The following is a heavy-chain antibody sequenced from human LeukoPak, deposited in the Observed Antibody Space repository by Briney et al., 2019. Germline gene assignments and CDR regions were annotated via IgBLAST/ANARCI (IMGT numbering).Heavy chain of an antibody. Sequence: PGGSLRLSCAASGFTFSSYVMHWVRQAPGKGLEWVAVISYDGSNKYYADSVKGRFTISRDNSKNTLYLQMNSLRAEDTAVYYCARDSDLRNWGQGTLVTVSS. J-gene: IGHJ4*02. CDR2: ISYDGSNK. V-gene: IGHV3-30*03. D-gene: IGHD3-10*01. CDR3: ARDSDLRN. CDR1: GFTFSSYV.